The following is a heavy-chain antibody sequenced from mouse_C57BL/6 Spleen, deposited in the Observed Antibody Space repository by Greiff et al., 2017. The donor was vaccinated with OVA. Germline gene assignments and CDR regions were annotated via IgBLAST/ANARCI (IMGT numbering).Heavy chain of an antibody. V-gene: IGHV1-63*01. CDR1: GYTFTNYW. D-gene: IGHD2-4*01. Sequence: QVQLKQSGAELVRPGTSVKLSCKASGYTFTNYWIGWAKQRPGHGLEWIGDIYPGGGYTNYNEKFKGKAILTADKSSSTAYMQFSSLTSEDSAVYYCARGNDYDGFADWGQGTLVTVSA. J-gene: IGHJ3*01. CDR2: IYPGGGYT. CDR3: ARGNDYDGFAD.